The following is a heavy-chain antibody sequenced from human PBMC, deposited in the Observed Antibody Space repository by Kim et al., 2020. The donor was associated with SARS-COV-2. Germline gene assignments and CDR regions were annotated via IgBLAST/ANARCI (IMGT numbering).Heavy chain of an antibody. J-gene: IGHJ4*02. D-gene: IGHD3-10*01. CDR3: AKIVRGVIDY. CDR2: NT. Sequence: NTYYADSVKGRFSISRDNSKTTLYLQMNSLRGEDTAVYYCAKIVRGVIDYWGQGTLVTVSS. V-gene: IGHV3-23*01.